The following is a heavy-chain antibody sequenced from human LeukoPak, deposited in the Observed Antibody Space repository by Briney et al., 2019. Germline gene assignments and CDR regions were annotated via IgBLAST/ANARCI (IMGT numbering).Heavy chain of an antibody. J-gene: IGHJ6*03. CDR1: GGTFSSYA. Sequence: SVKVSCKASGGTFSSYAISWVRQAPGRGLEWMGGIIPIFGTANYAQKFQGRVTITADESTSTAYMELSSLRSEDTAVYYCARADWNYDGERATHNPYYYYYMGVWGKGTTVTVSS. CDR3: ARADWNYDGERATHNPYYYYYMGV. CDR2: IIPIFGTA. V-gene: IGHV1-69*01. D-gene: IGHD1-7*01.